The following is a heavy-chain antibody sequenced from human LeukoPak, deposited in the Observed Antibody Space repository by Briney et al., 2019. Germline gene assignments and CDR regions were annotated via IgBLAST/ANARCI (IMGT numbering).Heavy chain of an antibody. V-gene: IGHV4-31*03. CDR2: IYDSENT. J-gene: IGHJ4*02. CDR3: ARESRGPYSGYDSEVDY. CDR1: GGSISSSSHY. Sequence: SETLSLTCTVSGGSISSSSHYWGWIRQHPGKGLEWIGYIYDSENTYYNPSLKSRVSISIDTSKNQFSLRLSSVTAADTAVYYCARESRGPYSGYDSEVDYWGQGTLVTVSS. D-gene: IGHD5-12*01.